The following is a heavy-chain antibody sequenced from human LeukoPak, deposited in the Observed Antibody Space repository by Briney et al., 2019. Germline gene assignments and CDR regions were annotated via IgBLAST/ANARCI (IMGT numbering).Heavy chain of an antibody. V-gene: IGHV3-74*01. D-gene: IGHD4-17*01. CDR3: ASGLYTVTP. CDR2: IKYDGNTT. CDR1: GFTFINYW. Sequence: GGSLRLSCAASGFTFINYWMHWVRQAPGKGLVRVSLIKYDGNTTHYADSVKGRFTISRDNAKNMLYLQMNSLRAEDTAVYYCASGLYTVTPGGQGTLVIVSS. J-gene: IGHJ4*02.